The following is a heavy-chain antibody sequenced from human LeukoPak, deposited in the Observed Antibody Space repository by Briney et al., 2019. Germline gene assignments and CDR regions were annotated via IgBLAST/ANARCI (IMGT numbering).Heavy chain of an antibody. D-gene: IGHD5-24*01. Sequence: ASVKVSCKTSGYIFTPHHIHWMRQAPGQGLELLGWVSAANNPEYSQKFQGRVVVTRDASATTSYLELNSLRSEDTAVYYCAMSVEMPPIPSFDYWGQGTLVTVSS. CDR2: VSAANNP. CDR1: GYIFTPHH. V-gene: IGHV1-3*01. J-gene: IGHJ4*02. CDR3: AMSVEMPPIPSFDY.